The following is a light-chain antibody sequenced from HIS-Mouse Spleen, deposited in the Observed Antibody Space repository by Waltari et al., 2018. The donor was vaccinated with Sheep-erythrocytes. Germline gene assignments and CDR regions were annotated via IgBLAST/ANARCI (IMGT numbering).Light chain of an antibody. Sequence: DIVMTQTPLSLSVTPGQPASISCKSSQSLLHSDGKTYLYWYLQKPGQSPQLLIYEVSSRFSGVPDRFSGSGSGTEFTLTISSLQPDDFATYYCQQYNSYPLTFGGGTKVEIK. CDR3: QQYNSYPLT. CDR1: QSLLHSDGKTY. V-gene: IGKV2-29*03. CDR2: EVS. J-gene: IGKJ4*01.